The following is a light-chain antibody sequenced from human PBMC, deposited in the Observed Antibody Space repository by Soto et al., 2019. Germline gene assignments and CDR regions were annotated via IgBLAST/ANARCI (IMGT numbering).Light chain of an antibody. Sequence: EIVLPQSPAYLSLSPGERATLSCRASQSVSSYLAWYQQKPGQAPRLLIYDSSNRATGIPGRFSGSGSGTDFTLTISSLEPEDFAVYYCHQRSSGVTFGGGTKVDIK. CDR1: QSVSSY. V-gene: IGKV3-11*01. J-gene: IGKJ4*01. CDR2: DSS. CDR3: HQRSSGVT.